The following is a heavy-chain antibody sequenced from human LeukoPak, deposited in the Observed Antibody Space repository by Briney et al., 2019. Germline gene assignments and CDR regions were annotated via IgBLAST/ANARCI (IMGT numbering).Heavy chain of an antibody. Sequence: SETLSLTCSVSGGSIGSYHWSWIRQPPGKGLEWIGHVHYTWNAKYNPSLTGRVSISLDRSKNQFSLSLTSVTAADTAVYYCARVASKGGMDVWGQGTTVTVSS. CDR1: GGSIGSYH. V-gene: IGHV4-59*01. CDR3: ARVASKGGMDV. CDR2: VHYTWNA. J-gene: IGHJ6*02.